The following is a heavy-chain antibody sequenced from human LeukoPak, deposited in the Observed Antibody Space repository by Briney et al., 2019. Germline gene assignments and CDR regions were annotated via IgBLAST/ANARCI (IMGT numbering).Heavy chain of an antibody. V-gene: IGHV3-23*01. D-gene: IGHD1-26*01. CDR1: GLSFSISA. CDR3: ARGALGVYRY. Sequence: PGGSLRLSCAASGLSFSISAMSWVRQAPGKGLEWVSTISGSGGSTNYADSVKGRFTISRDNSKNTLYLQMNSLRAEDTAVYYCARGALGVYRYWGQGTLVTVSS. CDR2: ISGSGGST. J-gene: IGHJ4*02.